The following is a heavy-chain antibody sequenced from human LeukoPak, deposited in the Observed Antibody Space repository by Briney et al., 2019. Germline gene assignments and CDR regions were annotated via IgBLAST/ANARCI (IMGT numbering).Heavy chain of an antibody. CDR3: ARDRAIVVVVAATEYFYYYGMDV. J-gene: IGHJ6*02. CDR2: ISFDGSKK. CDR1: GFTFSSYG. V-gene: IGHV3-30*03. Sequence: PGGSLRLSCAASGFTFSSYGMHWVRQAPGKGLEWVALISFDGSKKYLADPVKGRFTISRDNAKNSLYLQMNSLRAEDTAVYYCARDRAIVVVVAATEYFYYYGMDVWGQGTTVTVSS. D-gene: IGHD2-15*01.